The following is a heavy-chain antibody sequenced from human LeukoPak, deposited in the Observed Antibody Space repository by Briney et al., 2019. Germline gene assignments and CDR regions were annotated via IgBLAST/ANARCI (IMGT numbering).Heavy chain of an antibody. D-gene: IGHD6-25*01. CDR1: GFTFISYA. CDR3: AKRRDGSYFDY. V-gene: IGHV3-23*01. Sequence: GGSLRLSCAASGFTFISYAMNWVRQAPGKGLEWVSTITGSGGGTYYADSVKGRFTISRDDSKNTLYLQMNSLRAEDTAVYYCAKRRDGSYFDYWGQGTLVTVSS. CDR2: ITGSGGGT. J-gene: IGHJ4*02.